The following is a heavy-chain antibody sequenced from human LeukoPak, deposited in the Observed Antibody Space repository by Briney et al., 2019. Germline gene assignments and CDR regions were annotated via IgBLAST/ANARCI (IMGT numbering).Heavy chain of an antibody. CDR3: AREGESGSYHYFDY. Sequence: GGSLRLSCAASGFTFSSYSMNWVRQAPGKGLEWVSSISSSSSYIYYADSVKGRFTISRDNAKNSLYLQMNSLRAEDTAVYYCAREGESGSYHYFDYWGQGTLVTVSS. CDR1: GFTFSSYS. D-gene: IGHD1-26*01. CDR2: ISSSSSYI. V-gene: IGHV3-21*01. J-gene: IGHJ4*02.